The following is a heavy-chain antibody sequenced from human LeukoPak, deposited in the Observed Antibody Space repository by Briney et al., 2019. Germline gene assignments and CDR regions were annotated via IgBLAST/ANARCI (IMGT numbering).Heavy chain of an antibody. V-gene: IGHV4-39*01. J-gene: IGHJ5*02. D-gene: IGHD1-26*01. CDR2: IYYRGST. CDR1: AGSISSSSHY. Sequence: PSETLSLTCTVSAGSISSSSHYWDWIRQPPGTGLEWIGSIYYRGSTYYNPSLQSRVTTYVDTSKNQFSLRLSSVTAADTAVYYCAGRSGSYSAWGQGALVTVSS. CDR3: AGRSGSYSA.